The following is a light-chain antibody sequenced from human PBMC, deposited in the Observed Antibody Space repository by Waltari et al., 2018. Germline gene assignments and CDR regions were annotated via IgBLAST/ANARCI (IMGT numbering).Light chain of an antibody. Sequence: VILTQSPATLSLSPGERATLSCRASQSVSTYLAWYQQKPGQAPRLLIYGASNRATGIPDRCSGSGSGTEFTRTISSLGPEDFAVYYCQKYSSAPLTVGGGTKVEIK. CDR3: QKYSSAPLT. CDR2: GAS. CDR1: QSVSTY. J-gene: IGKJ4*01. V-gene: IGKV3-20*01.